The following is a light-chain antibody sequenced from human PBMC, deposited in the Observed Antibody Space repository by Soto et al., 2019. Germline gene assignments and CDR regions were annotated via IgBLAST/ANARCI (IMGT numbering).Light chain of an antibody. J-gene: IGKJ5*01. CDR2: GVS. Sequence: EFVLTQSPGTLSLSPGERASLSCRTSQSVNSYLAWYQQKPGQAPRLLIYGVSRRATGIPARFSGSGSGTEFTLTISSLQSEDFAVYYCQQYNNWPPITFGQGTRLEIK. CDR1: QSVNSY. CDR3: QQYNNWPPIT. V-gene: IGKV3-15*01.